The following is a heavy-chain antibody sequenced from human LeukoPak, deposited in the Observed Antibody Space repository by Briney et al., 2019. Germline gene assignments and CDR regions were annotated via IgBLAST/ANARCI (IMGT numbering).Heavy chain of an antibody. J-gene: IGHJ4*02. Sequence: SETLSLTCTVSGGSISSYYWSWIRQPAGKGLEWIGRIYTSGSTNYNPSLKSRVTISVDTSKNQFSLKLSSVTAADTAVYYCARDPYYDSSGYYYVGAYWGQGTLVTVSS. CDR1: GGSISSYY. V-gene: IGHV4-4*07. CDR2: IYTSGST. D-gene: IGHD3-22*01. CDR3: ARDPYYDSSGYYYVGAY.